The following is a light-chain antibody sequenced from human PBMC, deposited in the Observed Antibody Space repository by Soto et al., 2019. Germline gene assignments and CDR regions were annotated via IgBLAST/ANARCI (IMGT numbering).Light chain of an antibody. Sequence: EIVWTQYPATLSLSPGERYTLSRRASQSVSSYLAWYQQKPGQAPRLLIYDASNRATGITARFSGSGSGTDFTLTISSLEPEDFAVYYCQQYGSSPITVGQVTRLEIK. V-gene: IGKV3-11*01. CDR1: QSVSSY. J-gene: IGKJ5*01. CDR2: DAS. CDR3: QQYGSSPIT.